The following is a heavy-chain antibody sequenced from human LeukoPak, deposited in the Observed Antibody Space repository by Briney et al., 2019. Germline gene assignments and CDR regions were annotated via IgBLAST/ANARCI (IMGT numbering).Heavy chain of an antibody. Sequence: SETLSLTCTVSGGSISSYYWSWIRQPAGKGLEWIGRIYTSGSTNYNPSLKSRVTMSVDTSKNQFSLKLSSVPAADTAVYYCARDEFGYCSGGSCLQEPYNWFDPWGQGTLVTVSS. CDR3: ARDEFGYCSGGSCLQEPYNWFDP. D-gene: IGHD2-15*01. CDR1: GGSISSYY. J-gene: IGHJ5*02. CDR2: IYTSGST. V-gene: IGHV4-4*07.